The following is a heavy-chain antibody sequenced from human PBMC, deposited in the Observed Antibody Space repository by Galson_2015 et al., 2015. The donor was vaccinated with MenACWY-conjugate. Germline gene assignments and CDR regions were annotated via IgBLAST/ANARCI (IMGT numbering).Heavy chain of an antibody. CDR1: GYSFTSYW. CDR3: ARLRASNYGVDY. V-gene: IGHV5-51*01. CDR2: IYPGYSDT. D-gene: IGHD4-11*01. J-gene: IGHJ4*02. Sequence: QSGAAVKKPGESLKISCKGSGYSFTSYWVAWVRQMPGKGLEWMGIIYPGYSDTRYSPSFQGQVTISADKSISTAYLQWSSLKASDTAMYCCARLRASNYGVDYWGQGTLVTVSS.